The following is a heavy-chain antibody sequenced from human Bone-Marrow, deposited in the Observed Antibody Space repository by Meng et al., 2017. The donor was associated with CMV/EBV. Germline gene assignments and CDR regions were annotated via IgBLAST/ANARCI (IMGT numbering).Heavy chain of an antibody. CDR1: GGSISSYY. V-gene: IGHV4-59*12. Sequence: SETLSLTCTVSGGSISSYYWSWIRQPPGKGLEWIGYIHYSGGTNYNPSLKSRVTISVDTSKNQFSLKLSSVTAADTAVYYCARDRAGVVPAAIREGYYYYGMDVWGQGTTVTVSS. CDR2: IHYSGGT. J-gene: IGHJ6*02. D-gene: IGHD2-2*01. CDR3: ARDRAGVVPAAIREGYYYYGMDV.